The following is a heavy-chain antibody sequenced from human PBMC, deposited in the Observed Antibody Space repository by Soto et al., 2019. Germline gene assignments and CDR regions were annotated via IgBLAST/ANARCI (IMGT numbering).Heavy chain of an antibody. J-gene: IGHJ6*02. Sequence: GESLKISCKGSGYSFTSYWIGWVRQIPGKGLEWMGIIYPGDSDTRYSPSFQGQVTISADKSISTAYLQWSSLKASDTAMYYCARLGCSSTSCYYYGMDVWGQGTTVTVSS. CDR2: IYPGDSDT. D-gene: IGHD2-2*01. CDR1: GYSFTSYW. V-gene: IGHV5-51*01. CDR3: ARLGCSSTSCYYYGMDV.